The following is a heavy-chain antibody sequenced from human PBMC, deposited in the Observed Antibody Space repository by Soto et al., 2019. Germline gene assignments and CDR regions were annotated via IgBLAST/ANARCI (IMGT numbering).Heavy chain of an antibody. D-gene: IGHD3-22*01. J-gene: IGHJ4*02. CDR3: ARDKYYYDSSGYPPSLNYFDY. CDR2: ISSSSSTI. Sequence: GGSLRLSCAASGFTFSSYSMNWVRQAPGKGLEWVSYISSSSSTIYYADSVKGRFTISRDNSKNTLYLQMNSLRAEDTAVYYCARDKYYYDSSGYPPSLNYFDYWAQGTLVTGSS. V-gene: IGHV3-48*01. CDR1: GFTFSSYS.